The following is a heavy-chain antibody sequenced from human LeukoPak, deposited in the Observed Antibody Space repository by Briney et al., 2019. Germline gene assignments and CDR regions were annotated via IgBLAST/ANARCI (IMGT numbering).Heavy chain of an antibody. D-gene: IGHD2-15*01. V-gene: IGHV1-18*04. CDR1: GYTFTSYG. J-gene: IGHJ6*04. Sequence: ASVKVSCKASGYTFTSYGISWVRQAPGQGLEWMGWIGAYNGNTNYAQKLQGRVTMTTDTSTSTAYMELRSLRSDDTAVYYCARDSTPIVVVVAATYYYGMDVWGKGTTVTVSS. CDR2: IGAYNGNT. CDR3: ARDSTPIVVVVAATYYYGMDV.